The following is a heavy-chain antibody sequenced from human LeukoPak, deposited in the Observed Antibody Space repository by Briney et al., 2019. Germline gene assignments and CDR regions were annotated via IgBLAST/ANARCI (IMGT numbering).Heavy chain of an antibody. D-gene: IGHD2-15*01. CDR1: GYTFTSFG. Sequence: ASVKVSCKPSGYTFTSFGIGWVRQAPGQGLEWMGWIGAYNGDTNYAQKFQGRVTMTTDTSTSTAYMDLRSLRSDDTAVYYCTRDHCRGDNCPSFDYWGQGTLVTVSS. V-gene: IGHV1-18*04. CDR2: IGAYNGDT. J-gene: IGHJ4*02. CDR3: TRDHCRGDNCPSFDY.